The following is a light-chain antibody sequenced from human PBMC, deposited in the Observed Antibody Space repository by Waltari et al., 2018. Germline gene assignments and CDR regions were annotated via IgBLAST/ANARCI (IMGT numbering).Light chain of an antibody. J-gene: IGKJ2*01. Sequence: ATQSVSSDYLAWYQKKRGQAPRLLIYAASTRATGIPDRFSGSGSGTDFTLTISRLEPEDFAVYHCQQYGSSTPGYTFGQGTKLEIK. CDR1: QSVSSDY. V-gene: IGKV3-20*01. CDR3: QQYGSSTPGYT. CDR2: AAS.